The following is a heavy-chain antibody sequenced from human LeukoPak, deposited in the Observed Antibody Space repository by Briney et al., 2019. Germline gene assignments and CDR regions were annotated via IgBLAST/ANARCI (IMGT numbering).Heavy chain of an antibody. CDR3: ARGRGLIGTSRFDP. D-gene: IGHD3-10*01. J-gene: IGHJ5*02. CDR2: INAGNGNR. CDR1: GYTFSNSG. Sequence: ASVKVSCKPSGYTFSNSGLHWVRQAPGQSLEWMGWINAGNGNRKYSQKFQDRLTITRDTSASTVYMELNSLKSGDTAMYFCARGRGLIGTSRFDPWGQGTLVIVSS. V-gene: IGHV1-3*01.